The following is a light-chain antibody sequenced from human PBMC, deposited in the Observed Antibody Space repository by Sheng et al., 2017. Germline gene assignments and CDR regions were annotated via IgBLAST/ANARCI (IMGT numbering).Light chain of an antibody. CDR2: DVS. Sequence: QSALTQPASVSGSPGQSITMSCTGIGSDVGGYNYVSWYQQHPGKAPKLMIYDVSYRPSGVSNRFSGSKSGNTASLTISGLQAEDEAAYYCSSYTSSRTLVFGGGTRLTVL. CDR3: SSYTSSRTLV. J-gene: IGLJ3*02. V-gene: IGLV2-14*03. CDR1: GSDVGGYNY.